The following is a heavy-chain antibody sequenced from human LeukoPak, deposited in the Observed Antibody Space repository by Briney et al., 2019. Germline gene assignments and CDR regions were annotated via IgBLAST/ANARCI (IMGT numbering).Heavy chain of an antibody. CDR3: ARGSGSSHYYGMDV. CDR1: GFTFSSYA. D-gene: IGHD3-10*01. CDR2: IRGSGGST. Sequence: GGSLRLSCAASGFTFSSYAMSWVRQAPGKGLEWVSAIRGSGGSTYYADSVKGRFTISRDNSKNTLYPQMNSLRVEDTAVYYYARGSGSSHYYGMDVWGQGTTVTVSS. V-gene: IGHV3-23*01. J-gene: IGHJ6*02.